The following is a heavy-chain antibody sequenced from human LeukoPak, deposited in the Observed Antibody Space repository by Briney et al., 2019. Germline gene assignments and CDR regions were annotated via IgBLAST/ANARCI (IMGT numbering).Heavy chain of an antibody. V-gene: IGHV3-21*01. Sequence: GGSLRLSCAASGFTFSSYGMNWVRQAPGKGLEWVSSISSSSSYIYYADSVKGRFTISRDNAKNSLYLQMNSLRAEDTAVYYCARGGIAVAGDDDYWGQGTLVTVSS. CDR1: GFTFSSYG. D-gene: IGHD6-19*01. CDR3: ARGGIAVAGDDDY. J-gene: IGHJ4*02. CDR2: ISSSSSYI.